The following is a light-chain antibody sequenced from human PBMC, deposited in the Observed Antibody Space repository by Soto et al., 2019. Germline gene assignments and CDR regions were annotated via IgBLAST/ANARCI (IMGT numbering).Light chain of an antibody. Sequence: QSVLTQPRSVSGPPGHSCTISCTRTCSDADEYNYVSWFPQHPGKAPTLMIYDVSERPSGVPDRFSGSKSGNTASLTISGLQAEDEADYYCCSYGGTFYVFGTGTRVTVL. V-gene: IGLV2-11*02. CDR2: DVS. CDR1: CSDADEYNY. CDR3: CSYGGTFYV. J-gene: IGLJ1*01.